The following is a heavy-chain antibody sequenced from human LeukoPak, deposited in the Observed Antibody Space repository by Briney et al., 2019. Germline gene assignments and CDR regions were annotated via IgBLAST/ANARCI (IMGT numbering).Heavy chain of an antibody. CDR2: IYYSGST. CDR3: ARGEYIPSNFDS. J-gene: IGHJ4*02. Sequence: PXETXXXTXXVSGXSISSYYWSWIRQPPGKXXXWIGYIYYSGSTNYNPSLKSRVTISVDTSKNQFSLKLSSVTAADTAVYYCARGEYIPSNFDSWGQGTLVTVSS. V-gene: IGHV4-59*08. CDR1: GXSISSYY. D-gene: IGHD3-16*01.